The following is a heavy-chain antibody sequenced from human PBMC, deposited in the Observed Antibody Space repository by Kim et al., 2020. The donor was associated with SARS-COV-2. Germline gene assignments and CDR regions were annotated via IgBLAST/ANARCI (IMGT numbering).Heavy chain of an antibody. J-gene: IGHJ4*02. CDR3: AGLKGTYYYGSGARDY. D-gene: IGHD3-10*01. Sequence: SLKSRVTISVDTSKNQFSLKLSSVTAADTAVYYCAGLKGTYYYGSGARDYWGQETLVTVSS. V-gene: IGHV4-31*02.